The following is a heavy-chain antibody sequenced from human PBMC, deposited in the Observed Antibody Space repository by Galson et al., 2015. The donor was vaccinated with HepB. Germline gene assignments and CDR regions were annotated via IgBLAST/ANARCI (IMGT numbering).Heavy chain of an antibody. CDR3: ARVPFYNGSGSSSSRRSFDL. D-gene: IGHD3-10*01. V-gene: IGHV4-31*03. CDR1: GASISRGGYY. J-gene: IGHJ4*02. CDR2: TYYSGST. Sequence: TLSLTCTVSGASISRGGYYWSWIRQHPRKGLEWIGYTYYSGSTYYNPSLESRVAISVGTSKNQLSLKLRSVTAADTAVYYCARVPFYNGSGSSSSRRSFDLWGQGTLVTVSS.